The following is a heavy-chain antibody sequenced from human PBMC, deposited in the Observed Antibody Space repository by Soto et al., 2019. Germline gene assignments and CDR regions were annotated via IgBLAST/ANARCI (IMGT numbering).Heavy chain of an antibody. Sequence: QVQLVQSGAEVKKPGSSVKVSCKAPGGTFSTYAISWVRQAPGQGLEWMGGVIPISGTPKYAQKFQGRVTITADESTSTGYVELRSLRSEDTAVYYCARSQGGSSSLDIYYYYYYGMDVWGQGTTVTVSS. CDR1: GGTFSTYA. CDR2: VIPISGTP. J-gene: IGHJ6*02. D-gene: IGHD2-15*01. CDR3: ARSQGGSSSLDIYYYYYYGMDV. V-gene: IGHV1-69*01.